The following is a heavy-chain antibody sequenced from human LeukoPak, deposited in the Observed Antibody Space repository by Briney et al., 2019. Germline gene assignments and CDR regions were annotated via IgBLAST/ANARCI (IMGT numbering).Heavy chain of an antibody. CDR1: GGSFSGFY. V-gene: IGHV4-34*01. CDR2: IDHSGST. J-gene: IGHJ5*02. Sequence: SETLSLTCAVYGGSFSGFYWNWIRQPPGKGLEWIGEIDHSGSTNYNPSLKSRVTISVDRSNNQFSLKLSSVTAADTAVYFCARGGFCSTTSCYGSSRWFDPWGQATPVTVSS. D-gene: IGHD2-2*01. CDR3: ARGGFCSTTSCYGSSRWFDP.